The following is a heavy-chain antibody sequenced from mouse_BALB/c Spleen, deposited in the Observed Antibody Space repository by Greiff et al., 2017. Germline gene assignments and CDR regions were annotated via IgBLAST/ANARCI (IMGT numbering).Heavy chain of an antibody. V-gene: IGHV14-1*02. Sequence: VQLQQSGAELVRPGALVKLSCKASGFNIKDYYMHWVKQRPEQGLEWIGWIDPENGNTIYDPKFQGKASITADTSSNTAYLQLSSLTSEDTAVYYCARSTHYYGYEAYWGQGTLVTVSA. CDR1: GFNIKDYY. D-gene: IGHD1-2*01. J-gene: IGHJ3*01. CDR2: IDPENGNT. CDR3: ARSTHYYGYEAY.